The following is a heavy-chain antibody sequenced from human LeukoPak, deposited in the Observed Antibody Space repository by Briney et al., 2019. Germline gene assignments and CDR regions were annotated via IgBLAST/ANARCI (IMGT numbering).Heavy chain of an antibody. CDR2: ISYDGSNK. V-gene: IGHV3-30-3*01. CDR3: ELAGTDY. D-gene: IGHD6-19*01. CDR1: GFTFSSYA. Sequence: GGSLRLSCAASGFTFSSYAMHWVRQAPGKGLEWVAVISYDGSNKYYADSVKGRFTISRDSSKNTLYLQMNSLRAEDTAVFYCELAGTDYWGQGTLVTVSS. J-gene: IGHJ4*02.